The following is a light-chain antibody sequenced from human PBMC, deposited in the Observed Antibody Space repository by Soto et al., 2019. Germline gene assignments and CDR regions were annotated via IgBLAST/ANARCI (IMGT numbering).Light chain of an antibody. V-gene: IGKV1-39*01. CDR1: QSVSNY. J-gene: IGKJ2*01. Sequence: DLQMTQSPSSLSASVGDRVTITCRASQSVSNYLNWYQQKPGQAPKLLIYAASTLQSGVPSRFSGSGSETDFTLTISSLQPEDFATYSCQQSSSNPYTFGQGTKVAIK. CDR2: AAS. CDR3: QQSSSNPYT.